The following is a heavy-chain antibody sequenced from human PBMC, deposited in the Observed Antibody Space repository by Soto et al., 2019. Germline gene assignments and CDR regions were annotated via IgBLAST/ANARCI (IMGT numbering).Heavy chain of an antibody. V-gene: IGHV3-7*01. CDR3: ARDSFGYYYDSSGYYFDY. J-gene: IGHJ4*02. CDR1: GFTFSSYW. D-gene: IGHD3-22*01. Sequence: PGGSLRLSCAASGFTFSSYWMSWVRQAPGKGLEWVANIKQDGSEKYYVDSVKGRFTISRDNAKNSLYLQMNSLRAEDTAVYYCARDSFGYYYDSSGYYFDYWGQGTLVTVSS. CDR2: IKQDGSEK.